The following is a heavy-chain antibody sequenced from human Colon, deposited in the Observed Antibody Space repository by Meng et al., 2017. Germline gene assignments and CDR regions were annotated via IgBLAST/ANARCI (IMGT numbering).Heavy chain of an antibody. J-gene: IGHJ5*02. D-gene: IGHD1-1*01. Sequence: SETLSLTCSVSGVSMSSYYWTWIRQPPGKVPEWIGYVYSSGKTSYNPSLKNRVTISVDTSKKQFSLNLKPVSAADTAVYYCARGRRYNWKDEGPYSFEHWGQGILVTVSS. CDR3: ARGRRYNWKDEGPYSFEH. V-gene: IGHV4-59*01. CDR2: VYSSGKT. CDR1: GVSMSSYY.